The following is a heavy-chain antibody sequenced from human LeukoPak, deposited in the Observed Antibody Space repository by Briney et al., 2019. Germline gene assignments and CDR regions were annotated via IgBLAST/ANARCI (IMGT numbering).Heavy chain of an antibody. CDR2: IYYSGST. V-gene: IGHV4-39*01. CDR3: ATLRSGELSFDY. CDR1: GGSISSSSYY. D-gene: IGHD3-16*02. J-gene: IGHJ4*02. Sequence: PSETLSLTCTVSGGSISSSSYYWGWIRQPRGKGLEWIGSIYYSGSTYYNPSLKSRVTISVDTSKNQFSLKLSSVTAADTAVYYCATLRSGELSFDYWGQGTLVTVSS.